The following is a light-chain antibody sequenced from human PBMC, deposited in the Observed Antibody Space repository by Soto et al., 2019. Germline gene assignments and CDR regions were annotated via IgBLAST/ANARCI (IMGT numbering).Light chain of an antibody. CDR1: QTITSDF. J-gene: IGKJ2*01. Sequence: EIVLTQSPGTLSLSPGERATLSCRASQTITSDFLAWYQQKPGHAPRLLIYAASSRATGIPGRFSGSGSGTDFTLTISRLEPEDFALYYCQDYGSSLHTFGQGTRLEI. V-gene: IGKV3-20*01. CDR2: AAS. CDR3: QDYGSSLHT.